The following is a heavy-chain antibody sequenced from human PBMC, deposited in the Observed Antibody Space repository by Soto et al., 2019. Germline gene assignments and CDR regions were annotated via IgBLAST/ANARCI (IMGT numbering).Heavy chain of an antibody. CDR1: GVSFSSYA. CDR2: ISSNGGST. J-gene: IGHJ4*02. V-gene: IGHV3-64*01. Sequence: PGGSVRLSCAASGVSFSSYAMHWVRQAPGKGLEYVSAISSNGGSTYYANSVKGRFTISRDNSKNTLYLQMGSLRAEDMAVYYCARGPGYYFDYWGQGTLVTVSS. CDR3: ARGPGYYFDY.